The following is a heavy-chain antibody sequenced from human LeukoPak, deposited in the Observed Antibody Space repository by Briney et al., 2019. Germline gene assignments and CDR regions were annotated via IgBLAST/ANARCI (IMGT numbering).Heavy chain of an antibody. V-gene: IGHV1-8*03. Sequence: ASLKVSCKASGYTFTSYDINWVRQATGQGLEWMGCMNPNSGNTGYAQEVQGRVTITRNTSISTAYMELSSLRSEQTAVYYCARGRRVVLIANLYYMDVWGKGTTATVSS. CDR2: MNPNSGNT. CDR3: ARGRRVVLIANLYYMDV. CDR1: GYTFTSYD. D-gene: IGHD2-21*01. J-gene: IGHJ6*03.